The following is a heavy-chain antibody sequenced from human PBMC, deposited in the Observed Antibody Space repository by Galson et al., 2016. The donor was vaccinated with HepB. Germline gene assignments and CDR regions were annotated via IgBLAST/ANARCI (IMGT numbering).Heavy chain of an antibody. CDR3: ARGGSDFYDSSGFSANAFDI. J-gene: IGHJ3*02. CDR2: IYHSGYT. Sequence: TLSLTCGVSGGSITSGTYCWTWIRQPPGKGLEWIGYIYHSGYTYYNPSLRSRVSISLDRSKNHFSLRLSSVTAADTAVYYCARGGSDFYDSSGFSANAFDIWGQGTMVTVSS. D-gene: IGHD3-22*01. CDR1: GGSITSGTYC. V-gene: IGHV4-30-2*01.